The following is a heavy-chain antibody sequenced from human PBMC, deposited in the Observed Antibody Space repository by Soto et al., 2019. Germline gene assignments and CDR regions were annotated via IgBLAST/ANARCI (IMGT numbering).Heavy chain of an antibody. CDR3: ARLCPDVYSSSIWFDP. CDR1: GGSISSSSYY. Sequence: PSETLSLTCTVSGGSISSSSYYWGWIRQPPGKGLEWIGSIYYSGSTYYNPSLKSRVTISVDTSKNQFSLKLSSVTAADTAVYYCARLCPDVYSSSIWFDPWGQGTLVTVSS. V-gene: IGHV4-39*07. J-gene: IGHJ5*02. D-gene: IGHD6-6*01. CDR2: IYYSGST.